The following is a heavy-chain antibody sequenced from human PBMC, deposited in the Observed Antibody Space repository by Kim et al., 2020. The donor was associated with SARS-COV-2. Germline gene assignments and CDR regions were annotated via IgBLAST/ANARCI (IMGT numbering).Heavy chain of an antibody. V-gene: IGHV3-20*01. CDR3: ARGFYQGPFDY. J-gene: IGHJ4*02. Sequence: GGSLRLSCTAASGFSFDDYGMSWVRQSPGKGLEWVSGINWSGGSTGYADSVKGRFTISRDNAKKSLYLQINSVRAEDTAFYHCARGFYQGPFDYWGQGILVTVSS. CDR2: INWSGGST. CDR1: GFSFDDYG.